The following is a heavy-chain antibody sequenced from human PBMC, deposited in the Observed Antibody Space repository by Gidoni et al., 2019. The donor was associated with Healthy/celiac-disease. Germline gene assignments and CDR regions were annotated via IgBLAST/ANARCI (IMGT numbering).Heavy chain of an antibody. D-gene: IGHD2-15*01. Sequence: EVQLLESGGGLVQPGGSLRLSCAASGFTFRSYAMRWVRQAPGKGLEWVSAISGSGGSTYYAASVKGRFTISRDNSKNTLYLQMNSLRAEDTAVYYCAKGPWDVVVVVAAAFQHWGQGTLVTVSS. CDR1: GFTFRSYA. V-gene: IGHV3-23*01. CDR3: AKGPWDVVVVVAAAFQH. CDR2: ISGSGGST. J-gene: IGHJ1*01.